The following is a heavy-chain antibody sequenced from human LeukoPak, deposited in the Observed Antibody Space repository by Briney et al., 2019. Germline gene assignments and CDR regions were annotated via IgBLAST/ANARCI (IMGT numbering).Heavy chain of an antibody. CDR2: FDPEDGET. J-gene: IGHJ4*02. V-gene: IGHV1-24*01. CDR3: ARDQGQWLTRRDYFDY. CDR1: GYTLTELS. Sequence: GASVKVSCKVSGYTLTELSMHWVRQAPGKGLEWMGGFDPEDGETIYAQKFQGRVTMTEDTSTDTAYMELSSLRSDDTAVYYCARDQGQWLTRRDYFDYWGQGTLVTVSS. D-gene: IGHD6-19*01.